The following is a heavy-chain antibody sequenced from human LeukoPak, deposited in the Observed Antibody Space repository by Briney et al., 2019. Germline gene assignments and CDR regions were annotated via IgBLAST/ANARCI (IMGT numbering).Heavy chain of an antibody. Sequence: ASVKVSCKASGYTFTSYRISWVRQAPGQGLEWMGWISAYNGNTNYAQKLQGRVTMTTDTSTSTAYMELRSLRSDDTAVYHCARPDSSGYGYYFDYWGQGTLVTVSS. CDR3: ARPDSSGYGYYFDY. J-gene: IGHJ4*02. D-gene: IGHD3-22*01. CDR2: ISAYNGNT. CDR1: GYTFTSYR. V-gene: IGHV1-18*01.